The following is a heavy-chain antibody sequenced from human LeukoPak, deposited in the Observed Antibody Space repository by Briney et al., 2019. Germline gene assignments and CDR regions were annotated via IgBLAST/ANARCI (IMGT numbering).Heavy chain of an antibody. V-gene: IGHV3-49*03. CDR3: AALTPGVVIAVPFDP. CDR2: IRGKSYGEIT. D-gene: IGHD2-15*01. CDR1: GFTFVNYA. Sequence: GGSLRLSCTASGFTFVNYAMSWFRQAPGKGLEWVGFIRGKSYGEITEYAASVKDRFSISRDDSKSVAYLQMNNLKIEDTAVYYCAALTPGVVIAVPFDPWGQGTLVAVSS. J-gene: IGHJ5*02.